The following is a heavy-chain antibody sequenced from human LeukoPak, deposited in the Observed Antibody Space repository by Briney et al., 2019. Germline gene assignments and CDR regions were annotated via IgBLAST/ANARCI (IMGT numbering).Heavy chain of an antibody. V-gene: IGHV3-15*01. CDR1: GFTFSNAW. Sequence: PGGSLRLSCAASGFTFSNAWMSWVRQAPGKGLEWVGRIKSKTDGGTTDYAAPVKGRFTISRDDSKNTLYLQMNSLKTEDTAVYYCTRDPGYSSSWYGYYYYYYMDVWGKGTTVTVSS. CDR2: IKSKTDGGTT. CDR3: TRDPGYSSSWYGYYYYYYMDV. D-gene: IGHD6-13*01. J-gene: IGHJ6*03.